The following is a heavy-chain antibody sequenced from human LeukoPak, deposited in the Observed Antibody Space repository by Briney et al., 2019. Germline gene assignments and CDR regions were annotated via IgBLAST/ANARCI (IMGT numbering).Heavy chain of an antibody. CDR3: AKDRSGSHYSLDS. V-gene: IGHV3-23*01. Sequence: PGGSLRLSCAASRLTLSSYDMSWVRQAPGKGLEWVSGISGSGSRTYYADSVKGRFTVSRDNSKNTVYLQVNSLRADDTAVYYCAKDRSGSHYSLDSWGQGTLVTVSS. CDR2: ISGSGSRT. J-gene: IGHJ4*02. D-gene: IGHD1-26*01. CDR1: RLTLSSYD.